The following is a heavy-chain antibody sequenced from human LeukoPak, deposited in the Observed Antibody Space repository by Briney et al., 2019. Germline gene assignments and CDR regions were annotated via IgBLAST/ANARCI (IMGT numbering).Heavy chain of an antibody. CDR2: INPNSGGT. D-gene: IGHD6-13*01. V-gene: IGHV1-2*06. Sequence: ASVKVSCKASGYTFTSYGISWVRQAPGQGLEWMGRINPNSGGTNYAQKFQGRVTMTRDTSISTAYMELSRLRSDDTAVYYCARAGKRIAAAGTSLFDYWGQGTLVTVSS. CDR1: GYTFTSYG. CDR3: ARAGKRIAAAGTSLFDY. J-gene: IGHJ4*02.